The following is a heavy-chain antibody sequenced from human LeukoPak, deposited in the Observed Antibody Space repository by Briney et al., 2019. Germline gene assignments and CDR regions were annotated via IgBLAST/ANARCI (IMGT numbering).Heavy chain of an antibody. J-gene: IGHJ4*02. CDR3: ARAFSASKSCDY. V-gene: IGHV1-18*01. CDR2: IRPSNGNR. CDR1: GYDFSTYG. Sequence: ASVKVSCRTSGYDFSTYGITWVRQAPGQGLEYMGWIRPSNGNRNYAQKVQDRVTLTTDTSTSTVYMELRSLRSDDTAVYYCARAFSASKSCDYWGQETLVTVSS. D-gene: IGHD6-19*01.